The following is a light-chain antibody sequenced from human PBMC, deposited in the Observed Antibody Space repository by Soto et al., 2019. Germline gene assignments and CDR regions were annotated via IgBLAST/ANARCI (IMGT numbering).Light chain of an antibody. CDR3: QSYDSSLQVV. CDR2: GNS. Sequence: QPVLTQPPSVSGAPGQRVTISCTGSSSNIGAGYDVHWYQQLPGTAPKLLIYGNSNRPSGVPDRFSGSKSGTSASLAITGLQAEDEADYYCQSYDSSLQVVFGGGTKVTVL. CDR1: SSNIGAGYD. J-gene: IGLJ2*01. V-gene: IGLV1-40*01.